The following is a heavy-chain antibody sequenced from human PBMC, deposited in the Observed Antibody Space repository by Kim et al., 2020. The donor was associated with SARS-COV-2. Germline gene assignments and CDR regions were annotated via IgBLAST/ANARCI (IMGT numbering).Heavy chain of an antibody. CDR3: ASPLRDRYCYMDV. V-gene: IGHV3-48*02. CDR1: GFTFSSYS. D-gene: IGHD3-3*01. CDR2: ISSSSSTT. Sequence: GGSLRLSCAASGFTFSSYSMNWVRQAPGKGLEWVSYISSSSSTTYYADSVKGRFTISRDNAKNSLYLQMNSLRDEDTAVYYCASPLRDRYCYMDVWGRGTTVTVSS. J-gene: IGHJ6*03.